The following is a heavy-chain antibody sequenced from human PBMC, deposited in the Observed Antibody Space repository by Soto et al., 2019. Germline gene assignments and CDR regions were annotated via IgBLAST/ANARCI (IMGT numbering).Heavy chain of an antibody. CDR3: ASPRARYCTNGVCQGYDY. J-gene: IGHJ4*02. CDR2: IIPILGIA. CDR1: GGTFSSYA. V-gene: IGHV1-69*10. Sequence: SVKVSCKASGGTFSSYAISWVRQAPGQGLEWMGGIIPILGIANYAQKFQGRVTITADKSTSTAYMELSSLRSEDTAVYYCASPRARYCTNGVCQGYDYWGQGTLVTVSS. D-gene: IGHD2-8*01.